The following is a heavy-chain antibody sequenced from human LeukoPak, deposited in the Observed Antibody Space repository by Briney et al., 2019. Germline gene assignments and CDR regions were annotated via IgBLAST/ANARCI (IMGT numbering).Heavy chain of an antibody. CDR3: ARDRWEYSGYDSHGGDAFDI. CDR2: ISSSSSYI. CDR1: GFTFSSYS. D-gene: IGHD5-12*01. Sequence: GGSLRLSCAASGFTFSSYSMNWVRQAPGKGLEWVSSISSSSSYIYYADSVKGRFSISRDNAKNSLYLQMNSLRAEDTAVYYCARDRWEYSGYDSHGGDAFDIWGQGTMVTVSS. J-gene: IGHJ3*02. V-gene: IGHV3-21*03.